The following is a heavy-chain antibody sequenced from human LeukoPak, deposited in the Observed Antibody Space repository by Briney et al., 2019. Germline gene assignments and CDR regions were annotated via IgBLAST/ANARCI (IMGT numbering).Heavy chain of an antibody. V-gene: IGHV1-18*03. Sequence: ASVKVSCKASGYTFTSYGISWVRQAPGQGLEWMGWISAYNGNTNYAQKLQGRVTMTTDTSTSTAYMELRSLGSDDMAVYYCARNIAVAGLDYWGQGTLVTVSS. CDR1: GYTFTSYG. CDR2: ISAYNGNT. CDR3: ARNIAVAGLDY. J-gene: IGHJ4*02. D-gene: IGHD6-19*01.